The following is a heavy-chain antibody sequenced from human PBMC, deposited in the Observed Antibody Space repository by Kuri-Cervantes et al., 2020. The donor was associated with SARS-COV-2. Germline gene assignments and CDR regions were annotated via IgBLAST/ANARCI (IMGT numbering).Heavy chain of an antibody. CDR1: GFTFSSYS. V-gene: IGHV3-21*01. Sequence: LSLTCAVSGFTFSSYSMNWVRQAPGKGLEWVSSISSSGTYIYYGDSVKGRFTISRDNAKNSLYLQMNSLRAEDTAVYYCARVDVWGQGTTVTVSS. J-gene: IGHJ6*02. CDR3: ARVDV. CDR2: ISSSGTYI.